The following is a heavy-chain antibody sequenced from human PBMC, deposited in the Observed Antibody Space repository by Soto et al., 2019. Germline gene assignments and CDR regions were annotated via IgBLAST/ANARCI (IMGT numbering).Heavy chain of an antibody. D-gene: IGHD6-19*01. V-gene: IGHV3-33*01. CDR3: ARPVVAPVAGPYYYGMDV. Sequence: QIQLVESGGGVVQPGRSLRLSCTASGFTFNSYGFNWVRQAPGKGLEWVAVIWYDGNTKYYADSVKGRFTISRDNLRSTLYLQMNSLTAEDTAVYYCARPVVAPVAGPYYYGMDVWGQGTTVTVSS. CDR1: GFTFNSYG. J-gene: IGHJ6*02. CDR2: IWYDGNTK.